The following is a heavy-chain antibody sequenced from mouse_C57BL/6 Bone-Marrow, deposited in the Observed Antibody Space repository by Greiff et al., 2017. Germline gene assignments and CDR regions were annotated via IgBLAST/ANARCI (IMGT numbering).Heavy chain of an antibody. CDR2: ISDGGSNT. D-gene: IGHD2-4*01. V-gene: IGHV5-4*01. CDR3: ARAVFYDDCDGWCFDD. CDR1: GFSFSSYA. J-gene: IGHJ1*03. Sequence: EVQGVESGRGLVKPGGSLKLSCAASGFSFSSYAMSWVRQTPEKRLEWVATISDGGSNTSYPDNVKGRFTISRDNTKNNLYLQMSHLKSENRAMYYGARAVFYDDCDGWCFDDWGKGTTVTVSS.